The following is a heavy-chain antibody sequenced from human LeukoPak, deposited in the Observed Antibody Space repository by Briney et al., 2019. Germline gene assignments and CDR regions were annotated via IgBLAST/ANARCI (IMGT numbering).Heavy chain of an antibody. CDR1: GGSISSSNYY. Sequence: SETLSLTCTVSGGSISSSNYYWGWIRQPPGKGLEWIGSVYYSGSTYYNPSLKSRVTISVDTSKNQFSLKLSSVPAADTAVYYCARQPNWGYRGFDYWGQGTLVTVSS. J-gene: IGHJ4*02. D-gene: IGHD7-27*01. CDR3: ARQPNWGYRGFDY. V-gene: IGHV4-39*01. CDR2: VYYSGST.